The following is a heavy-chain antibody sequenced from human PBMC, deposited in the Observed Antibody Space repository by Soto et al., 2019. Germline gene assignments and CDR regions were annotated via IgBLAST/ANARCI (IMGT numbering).Heavy chain of an antibody. CDR3: ARGGSYYDFWSGYYTGMRGNY. CDR1: GFTFSDYY. CDR2: ISSSGSTI. J-gene: IGHJ4*02. V-gene: IGHV3-11*01. Sequence: GGSLRLSCAASGFTFSDYYMSWIRQAPGKGLEWVSYISSSGSTIYYADSVKGRFTISRDNAKNSLYLQMNSLRAEDTAVYYCARGGSYYDFWSGYYTGMRGNYWGQGTLVTVSS. D-gene: IGHD3-3*01.